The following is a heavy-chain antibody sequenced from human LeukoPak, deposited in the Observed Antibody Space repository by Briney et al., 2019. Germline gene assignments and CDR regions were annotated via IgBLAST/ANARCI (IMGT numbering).Heavy chain of an antibody. Sequence: SVKVSCKASGGTFSSYAIGWVRQAPGRGLEWMGRIIPILGIANYAQKLQGRVTITADKSTSTAYMELSSLRSEDTAVYYCARGFQAAADHYYYYGMDVWGQGTTVTVSS. CDR1: GGTFSSYA. CDR2: IIPILGIA. V-gene: IGHV1-69*04. D-gene: IGHD6-13*01. J-gene: IGHJ6*02. CDR3: ARGFQAAADHYYYYGMDV.